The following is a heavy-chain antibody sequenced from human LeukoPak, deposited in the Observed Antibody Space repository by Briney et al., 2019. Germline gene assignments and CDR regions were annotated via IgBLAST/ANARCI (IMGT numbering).Heavy chain of an antibody. J-gene: IGHJ3*02. D-gene: IGHD6-19*01. Sequence: GRSLRLSCAASGFTFSSYGMHSVRQVPGKGLEWVAVIWHDGSNKYYADSVKGRSILSRDNCKNTLCLQMNRLRAEDTTVYCSASAGIAVASTPHAFDIWGQGTMVTVSS. CDR1: GFTFSSYG. CDR3: ASAGIAVASTPHAFDI. CDR2: IWHDGSNK. V-gene: IGHV3-33*01.